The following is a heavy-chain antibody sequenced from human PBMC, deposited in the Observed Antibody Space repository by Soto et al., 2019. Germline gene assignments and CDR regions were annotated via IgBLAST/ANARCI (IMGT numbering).Heavy chain of an antibody. Sequence: ASVKVSCKASGYTFTSYGINWVRQAPGQGLEWMGWINAYNGNTNYAQKLQGRVTMTRDTSTSTAYMELRSLRSDDTAVYYCARDGRRWDSYGWSDHWGQGTLVTVSS. J-gene: IGHJ5*02. CDR2: INAYNGNT. CDR3: ARDGRRWDSYGWSDH. CDR1: GYTFTSYG. D-gene: IGHD5-18*01. V-gene: IGHV1-18*01.